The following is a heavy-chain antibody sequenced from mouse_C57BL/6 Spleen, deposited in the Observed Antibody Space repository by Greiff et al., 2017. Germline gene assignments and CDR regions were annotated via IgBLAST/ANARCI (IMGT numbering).Heavy chain of an antibody. CDR3: ARRDCDVFDY. D-gene: IGHD2-3*01. Sequence: EVKLVESGGDLVKPGGSLKLSCAASGFTFSSYGMSWVRQTPDKRLEWVATISSGGSYTYYPDSVKGRFTISRDNAKNTLYLQMSSLKSEDTAMYYCARRDCDVFDYWGQGTTLTVSS. J-gene: IGHJ2*01. CDR1: GFTFSSYG. V-gene: IGHV5-6*02. CDR2: ISSGGSYT.